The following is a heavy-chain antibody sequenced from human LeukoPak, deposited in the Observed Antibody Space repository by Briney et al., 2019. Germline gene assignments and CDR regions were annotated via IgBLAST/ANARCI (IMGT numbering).Heavy chain of an antibody. CDR1: GFTFSSYG. Sequence: GGSLRLSCAASGFTFSSYGMSWVRQAPGKGLEWVSTISAGGGSTYYADSVRGRFTISRDNSKNTVSLQMNSLRAEDTAMYYCANNEGYNSGWYSDYWGQGTLVIVSS. CDR2: ISAGGGST. V-gene: IGHV3-23*01. CDR3: ANNEGYNSGWYSDY. J-gene: IGHJ4*02. D-gene: IGHD6-19*01.